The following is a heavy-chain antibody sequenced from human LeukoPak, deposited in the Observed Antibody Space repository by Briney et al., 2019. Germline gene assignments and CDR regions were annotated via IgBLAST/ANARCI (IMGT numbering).Heavy chain of an antibody. V-gene: IGHV1-18*01. CDR1: GYTFTSYG. D-gene: IGHD1-26*01. J-gene: IGHJ6*03. CDR3: ARVGGWELLPYRYYYYYYMDV. CDR2: ISAYNGNT. Sequence: ASVKVSCKASGYTFTSYGISWVRQAPGQGLEWMGWISAYNGNTNYAQKLQGRVTMTTDTSTSTAYMELRSLRSDDTAVYYCARVGGWELLPYRYYYYYYMDVWGKGTTVTVSS.